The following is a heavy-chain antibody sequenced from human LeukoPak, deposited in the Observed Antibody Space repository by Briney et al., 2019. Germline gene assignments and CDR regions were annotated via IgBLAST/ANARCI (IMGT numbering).Heavy chain of an antibody. Sequence: SETLSLTCAVYSGSFSGYYRSWIRQPPGKGLEWIGEINHSGSTNYNPSLKSRVTISVATSKTQFSLKLSSVTAADTAVYYCARGKRLYSSGWYGYWGQGTLVTISS. CDR3: ARGKRLYSSGWYGY. V-gene: IGHV4-34*01. CDR1: SGSFSGYY. CDR2: INHSGST. J-gene: IGHJ4*02. D-gene: IGHD6-19*01.